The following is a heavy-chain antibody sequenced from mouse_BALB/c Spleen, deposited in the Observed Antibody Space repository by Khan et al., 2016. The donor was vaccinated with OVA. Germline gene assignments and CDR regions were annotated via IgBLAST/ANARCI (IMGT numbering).Heavy chain of an antibody. J-gene: IGHJ3*01. CDR1: GFTFSTFA. V-gene: IGHV5-9-3*01. D-gene: IGHD2-1*01. CDR2: INSDGDYT. Sequence: EVQLVESGGGLVKPGGSLKLSCAASGFTFSTFAMSWVRQTPEKRLEWVTTINSDGDYTYYPDNVTGRFTIPRDNAKNTLYLQMSSLRSGDTTMYYCARSPYCNFPYGGQGTLVTVSA. CDR3: ARSPYCNFPY.